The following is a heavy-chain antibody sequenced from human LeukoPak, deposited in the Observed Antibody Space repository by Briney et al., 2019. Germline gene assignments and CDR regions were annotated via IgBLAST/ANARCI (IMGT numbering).Heavy chain of an antibody. CDR3: ARDRGSGWYYFYGMVV. J-gene: IGHJ6*02. D-gene: IGHD6-19*01. CDR2: ISSSGTYI. Sequence: PGGSLRLSCAASGFTFNTYSMNWVRQAPGKGLEWVSSISSSGTYINCADSVKGRFTISRDNAKATLYLEMHNLRVDDTAMYYCARDRGSGWYYFYGMVVWGQGTTVTVSS. CDR1: GFTFNTYS. V-gene: IGHV3-21*01.